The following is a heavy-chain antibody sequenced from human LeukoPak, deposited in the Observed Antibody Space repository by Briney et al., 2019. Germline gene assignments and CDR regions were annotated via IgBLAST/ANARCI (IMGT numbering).Heavy chain of an antibody. CDR3: ARVRYDGSSGWYKC. J-gene: IGHJ3*01. V-gene: IGHV1-18*04. Sequence: VSSVKVSCKASGCTFTSYGISWLRQPPGQGLEWMGWISSYNGNTNYAQKLQGRVTMTTDTSTSTAYMELRGLRSDDTAVYYCARVRYDGSSGWYKCWGQGTMVTVSS. D-gene: IGHD6-19*01. CDR2: ISSYNGNT. CDR1: GCTFTSYG.